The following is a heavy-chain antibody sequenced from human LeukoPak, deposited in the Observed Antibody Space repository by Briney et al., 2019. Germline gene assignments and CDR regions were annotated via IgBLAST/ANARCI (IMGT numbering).Heavy chain of an antibody. CDR3: AREGGSYYYDSSGYYYFDY. CDR1: GFRFSGYS. J-gene: IGHJ4*02. V-gene: IGHV3-21*01. Sequence: PGGSLRLSCAASGFRFSGYSMNWVRQAPGKGLEWVSSIYATGGSIWYADSVKGRFTISRDNAKNSLYLQMNSLRAEDMPVYSRAREGGSYYYDSSGYYYFDYWGQGTLVTVSS. CDR2: IYATGGSI. D-gene: IGHD3-22*01.